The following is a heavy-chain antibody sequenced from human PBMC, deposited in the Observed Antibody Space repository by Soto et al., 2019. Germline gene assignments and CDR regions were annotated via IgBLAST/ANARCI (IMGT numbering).Heavy chain of an antibody. CDR2: IKQDGSEK. D-gene: IGHD2-2*01. V-gene: IGHV3-7*01. J-gene: IGHJ6*03. CDR3: ARHIVVVPAAMWVDYYYYYYMDV. Sequence: GGSLRLSCAASGFTFSSYWMSWVRQAPGKGLEWVANIKQDGSEKYYVDSVKGRFTISRDNAKNSLYLQMNSLGAEDTAVYYCARHIVVVPAAMWVDYYYYYYMDVWGKGTTVTVSS. CDR1: GFTFSSYW.